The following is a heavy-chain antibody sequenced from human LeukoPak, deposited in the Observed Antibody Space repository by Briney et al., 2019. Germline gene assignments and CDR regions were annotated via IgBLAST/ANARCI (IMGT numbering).Heavy chain of an antibody. Sequence: GGSLRLSCAASGFTFSNYNMNWVRQAPGKGLEWVSYIGSSSTTKDYADSVKGRFTISRDNAKNSLYLQMNSLRAEDTAVYYCARAITNYGYIFDYWGQGTLVTVSS. CDR1: GFTFSNYN. CDR3: ARAITNYGYIFDY. V-gene: IGHV3-48*01. CDR2: IGSSSTTK. J-gene: IGHJ4*02. D-gene: IGHD5-18*01.